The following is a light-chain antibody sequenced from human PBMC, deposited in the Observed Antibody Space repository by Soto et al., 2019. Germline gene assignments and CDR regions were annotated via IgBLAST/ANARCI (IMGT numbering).Light chain of an antibody. CDR1: QSLNSR. J-gene: IGKJ1*01. Sequence: DIQLTQSPSTLSASVGDRVTLTCRASQSLNSRLAWYQQRPGKAPKLLIYDASTLESGVPSRFSGSGSGKEFTLTINNLQPDDLATYICQQYKSYSTFGRGKKV. V-gene: IGKV1-5*01. CDR3: QQYKSYST. CDR2: DAS.